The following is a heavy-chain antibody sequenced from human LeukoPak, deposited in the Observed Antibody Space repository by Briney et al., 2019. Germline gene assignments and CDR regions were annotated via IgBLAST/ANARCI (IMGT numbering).Heavy chain of an antibody. CDR3: AGTTYYYDSSGSYYFDY. CDR2: IYYSGST. J-gene: IGHJ4*02. D-gene: IGHD3-22*01. CDR1: GGSISSYY. V-gene: IGHV4-59*12. Sequence: PSETLSLTCTVSGGSISSYYWSWIRQPPGKGLEWIGYIYYSGSTNYNPSLKSRVTMSVDTSKSQFSLKLSSVTAADTAVYYCAGTTYYYDSSGSYYFDYWGQGTLVTVSS.